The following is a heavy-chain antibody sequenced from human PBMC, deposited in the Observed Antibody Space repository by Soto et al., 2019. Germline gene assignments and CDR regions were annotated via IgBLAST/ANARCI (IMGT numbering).Heavy chain of an antibody. Sequence: QVQLVESGGGVVQPGRSLRLSCAAYGFTFSSFGVHWVRQAPGKGLEWVAVISYDGNNKYYADSVKGRFTISRDNSRKMVYLQMDSLRAEDTAVYYCSKDFRGCTSGVCLRHWFDPFGQGTLVTVSS. J-gene: IGHJ5*02. D-gene: IGHD2-8*01. V-gene: IGHV3-30*18. CDR3: SKDFRGCTSGVCLRHWFDP. CDR2: ISYDGNNK. CDR1: GFTFSSFG.